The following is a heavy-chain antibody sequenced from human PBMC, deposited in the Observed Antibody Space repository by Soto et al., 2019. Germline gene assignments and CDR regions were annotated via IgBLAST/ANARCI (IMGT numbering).Heavy chain of an antibody. D-gene: IGHD3-22*01. CDR3: ARAARPPYYYDSSGYYAFDI. V-gene: IGHV1-46*01. CDR1: GYTFTSYY. Sequence: GASVKVSCKASGYTFTSYYMHWVRQAPGQGLEWMGIINPSGGSTSYAQKFQGRVTMTRDTSTSTVYMELSSLRSEDTAVYYCARAARPPYYYDSSGYYAFDIWGQGTMVTVSS. CDR2: INPSGGST. J-gene: IGHJ3*02.